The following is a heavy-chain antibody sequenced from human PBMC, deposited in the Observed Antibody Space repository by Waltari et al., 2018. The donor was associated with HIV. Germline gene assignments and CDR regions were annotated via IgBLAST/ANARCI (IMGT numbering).Heavy chain of an antibody. V-gene: IGHV3-23*01. Sequence: EVQLLESGGGLVQPGGSLRLSCAASGFTFSSYALSWARQAPGKGLGVGSAISGSGGSTYYADSVKGRFTISRDNSKNTLYLQMNSLRAEDTAVYYCAKDDRDYGEKAFDIWGQGTMVTVSS. CDR1: GFTFSSYA. CDR2: ISGSGGST. CDR3: AKDDRDYGEKAFDI. J-gene: IGHJ3*02. D-gene: IGHD4-17*01.